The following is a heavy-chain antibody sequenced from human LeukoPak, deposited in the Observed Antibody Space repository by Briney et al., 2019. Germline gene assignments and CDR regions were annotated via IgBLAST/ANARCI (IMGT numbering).Heavy chain of an antibody. V-gene: IGHV4-61*02. Sequence: SETLSLTCTVSGGSISSGSYYWSWIRQPAGKGLEWIGRIYTSGSTNYNPSLKSRVTISVDTSKSQFSLKLSSVTAADTAVYYCARGGQYDFWSGYPISDIWGQGTMVTVSS. CDR2: IYTSGST. J-gene: IGHJ3*02. D-gene: IGHD3-3*01. CDR1: GGSISSGSYY. CDR3: ARGGQYDFWSGYPISDI.